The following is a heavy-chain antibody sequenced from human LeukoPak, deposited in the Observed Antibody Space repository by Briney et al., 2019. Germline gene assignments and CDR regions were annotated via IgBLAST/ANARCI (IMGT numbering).Heavy chain of an antibody. CDR2: INPNNGGT. J-gene: IGHJ4*02. CDR1: GYTFTGYY. V-gene: IGHV1-2*02. D-gene: IGHD1-26*01. Sequence: ASVKVSCKASGYTFTGYYMHWVRQAPEKGLEWMGCINPNNGGTNYAPKFQGRVTMTRDTSINTAYMELSSLRSDDTAVYYCARFPSLLPFDYWGQGTLVTVSS. CDR3: ARFPSLLPFDY.